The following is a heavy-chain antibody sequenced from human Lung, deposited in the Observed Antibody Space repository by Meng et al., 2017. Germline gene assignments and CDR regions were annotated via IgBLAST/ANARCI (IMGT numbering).Heavy chain of an antibody. Sequence: VERQQWGAGILKPSETLSLTCVVSGGSFSDYYWSWIRQPPVKGLEWIGEINHSGSTNYNPSLESRATISVDTSQNNLSLKLSSVTAADSAVYYCARGPTTMAHDFDYWGQGTLVTVSS. D-gene: IGHD4-11*01. CDR2: INHSGST. CDR3: ARGPTTMAHDFDY. CDR1: GGSFSDYY. J-gene: IGHJ4*02. V-gene: IGHV4-34*01.